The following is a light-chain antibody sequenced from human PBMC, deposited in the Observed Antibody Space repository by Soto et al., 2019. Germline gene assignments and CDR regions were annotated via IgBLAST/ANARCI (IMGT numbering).Light chain of an antibody. J-gene: IGKJ4*01. V-gene: IGKV3-15*01. CDR2: DAS. CDR1: QSVSSY. Sequence: EIMLTMSPGTLSLSKWERATLSCMASQSVSSYLAWYQQKPGQAPRLLIYDASSRATDIPARFSGSGSGTEFTLTISSLQSEDFAVYYCQQYDSWPPLTFGGGTKVDIK. CDR3: QQYDSWPPLT.